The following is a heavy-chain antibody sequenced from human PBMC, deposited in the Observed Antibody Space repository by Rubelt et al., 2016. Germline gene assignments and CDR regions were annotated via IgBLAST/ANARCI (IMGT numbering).Heavy chain of an antibody. V-gene: IGHV1-2*06. CDR2: INPNSGGT. CDR3: AREVPPSGFLEWLVSDAFDI. CDR1: GYTFTGYY. D-gene: IGHD3-3*01. Sequence: QVQLVQSGAEVKKPGASVKVSCKASGYTFTGYYMHWVRQAPGQGLEWMGRINPNSGGTNYAQKFQGGVTMTRETSISTAYMELSRLRSDDTAVYYCAREVPPSGFLEWLVSDAFDIWGQGTMVTVSS. J-gene: IGHJ3*02.